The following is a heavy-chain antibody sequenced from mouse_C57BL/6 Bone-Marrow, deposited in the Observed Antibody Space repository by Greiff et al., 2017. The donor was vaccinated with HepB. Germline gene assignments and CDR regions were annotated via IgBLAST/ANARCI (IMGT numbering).Heavy chain of an antibody. CDR2: IWSGGST. CDR1: GFSLTSYG. Sequence: VQLQQSGPGLVQPSQSLSITCTVSGFSLTSYGVHWVRQSPGKGLEWLGVIWSGGSTDYNAAFISRLSISKDNSKSQVFFKMNSLQADDTAIYYFALYGSRPYCYAMDYWGQGTSVTVSS. CDR3: ALYGSRPYCYAMDY. J-gene: IGHJ4*01. D-gene: IGHD1-1*01. V-gene: IGHV2-2*01.